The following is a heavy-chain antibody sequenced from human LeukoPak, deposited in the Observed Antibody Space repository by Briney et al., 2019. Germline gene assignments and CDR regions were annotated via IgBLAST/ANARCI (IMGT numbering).Heavy chain of an antibody. V-gene: IGHV4-59*12. CDR1: GGSISSYY. CDR3: ARDLNGSGSPDY. J-gene: IGHJ4*02. D-gene: IGHD3-10*01. CDR2: IYYSGST. Sequence: PSETLSLTCTVSGGSISSYYWSWIRQPPGKGLEWIGYIYYSGSTNYNPSLKSRVTISVDTSKNQFSLKLSSVTAADTAVYYCARDLNGSGSPDYWGQGTLVTVSS.